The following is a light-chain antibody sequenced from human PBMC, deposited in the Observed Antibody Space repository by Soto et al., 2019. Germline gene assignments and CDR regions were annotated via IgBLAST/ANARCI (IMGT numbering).Light chain of an antibody. J-gene: IGKJ4*01. CDR2: GAS. Sequence: IHMTQSPSSVSASIGDRVTITCRASEAISHYLNWYQQKPGKAPKLLIYGASKLQSGVPSRFSGSGSGTDFTLTITSLQGEDFATYYCQQSSSTPLTFGGGTKVEI. CDR3: QQSSSTPLT. CDR1: EAISHY. V-gene: IGKV1-39*01.